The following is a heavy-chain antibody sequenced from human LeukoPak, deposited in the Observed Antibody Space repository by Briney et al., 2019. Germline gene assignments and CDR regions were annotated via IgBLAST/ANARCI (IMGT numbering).Heavy chain of an antibody. J-gene: IGHJ4*02. CDR2: IFPGDSDT. D-gene: IGHD3-10*01. CDR3: ARGLDGSGFLLDY. Sequence: KGGESLKISCKSSGYGFTSYWIAWVRQMPGKGLQCMGVIFPGDSDTRYSPSFQGQVTISADKSFSTAYLQWSSLKASDTAMYYCARGLDGSGFLLDYWGQGTLVTVSS. CDR1: GYGFTSYW. V-gene: IGHV5-51*01.